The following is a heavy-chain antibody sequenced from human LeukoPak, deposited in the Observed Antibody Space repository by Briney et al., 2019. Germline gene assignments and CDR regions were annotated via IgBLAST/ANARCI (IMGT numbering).Heavy chain of an antibody. V-gene: IGHV3-30*18. CDR3: AKPPGLRRLDP. D-gene: IGHD5-12*01. Sequence: PGRSLGLSCAASGFTFSSYGMHWVRQAPGKGLEWVAVISYDGSNKYYADSVKGRFTISRDNSKNTLYLQMNSLRAEDTAVYYCAKPPGLRRLDPWGQGTLVTVSS. CDR2: ISYDGSNK. CDR1: GFTFSSYG. J-gene: IGHJ5*02.